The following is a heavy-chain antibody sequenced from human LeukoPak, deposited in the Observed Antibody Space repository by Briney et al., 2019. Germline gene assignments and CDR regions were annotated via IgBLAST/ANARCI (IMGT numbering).Heavy chain of an antibody. CDR2: ISSSSSYI. CDR3: ASHSSGWYGGLWPYYFDY. Sequence: PGGSLRLSCAASGFTFSSYSMNWVRQAPGKGLEWVSSISSSSSYIYYADSVKGRFTISRDNAKNSLYLQMNSLRAEDTAVYYCASHSSGWYGGLWPYYFDYWGQGTLVTVSS. CDR1: GFTFSSYS. D-gene: IGHD6-19*01. V-gene: IGHV3-21*01. J-gene: IGHJ4*02.